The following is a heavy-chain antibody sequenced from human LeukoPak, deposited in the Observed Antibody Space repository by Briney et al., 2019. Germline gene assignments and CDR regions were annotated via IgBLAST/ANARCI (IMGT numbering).Heavy chain of an antibody. CDR3: AKDLAIAARPVFDY. CDR1: GFTFSGYA. CDR2: VTGSGDAT. Sequence: GGSLRVSCAAFGFTFSGYALTWVRQAPGKGLEWVSTVTGSGDATYYADSVKGRFTISRDNSQNMLYLQMNSLRAEDTARYYCAKDLAIAARPVFDYWGRGTLVTVSS. V-gene: IGHV3-23*01. J-gene: IGHJ4*02. D-gene: IGHD6-6*01.